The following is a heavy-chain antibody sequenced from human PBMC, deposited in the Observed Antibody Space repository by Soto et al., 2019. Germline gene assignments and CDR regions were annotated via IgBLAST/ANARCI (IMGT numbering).Heavy chain of an antibody. V-gene: IGHV3-11*01. Sequence: GGSLRLSCAASGFTFSDYYMSWIRQAPGKGLEWVSYISSSGSTIYYADSVKGRFTISRDNAKNSLYLQMNSLRAEDTAVYYCARDDSLGYCSGGSCYVDYWGQGNLVTVSS. D-gene: IGHD2-15*01. J-gene: IGHJ4*02. CDR2: ISSSGSTI. CDR3: ARDDSLGYCSGGSCYVDY. CDR1: GFTFSDYY.